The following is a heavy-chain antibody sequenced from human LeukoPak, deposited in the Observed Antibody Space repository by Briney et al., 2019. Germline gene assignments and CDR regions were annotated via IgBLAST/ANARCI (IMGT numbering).Heavy chain of an antibody. CDR2: ISSSGSTI. D-gene: IGHD3-22*01. J-gene: IGHJ4*02. Sequence: GGSLRLSCAASGFTFSDYYMSWIRQAPEKGLEWVSYISSSGSTIYYADSVKGRFTISRDNAKNSLYLQMNSLRAEDTAVYYCARAGYYDSSGYYGLNGYWGQGTLVTVSS. CDR1: GFTFSDYY. V-gene: IGHV3-11*01. CDR3: ARAGYYDSSGYYGLNGY.